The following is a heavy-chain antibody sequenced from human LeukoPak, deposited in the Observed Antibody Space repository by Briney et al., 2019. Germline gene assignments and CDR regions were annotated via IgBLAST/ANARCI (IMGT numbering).Heavy chain of an antibody. J-gene: IGHJ5*02. D-gene: IGHD6-13*01. CDR3: ARVVFTGIAAAGHNWFDP. CDR2: ISAYNGNT. V-gene: IGHV1-18*01. CDR1: GYTFTSYG. Sequence: GASVKVSCKASGYTFTSYGISWVRQAPGQGLEWMGWISAYNGNTNYAQKLQGRVTMTTDTSTSTAYMELRSLRSDDTAVYYCARVVFTGIAAAGHNWFDPWGQGTLVTVSS.